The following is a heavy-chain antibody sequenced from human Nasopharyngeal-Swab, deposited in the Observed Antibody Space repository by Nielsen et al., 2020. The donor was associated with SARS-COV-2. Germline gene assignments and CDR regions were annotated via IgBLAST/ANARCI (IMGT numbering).Heavy chain of an antibody. V-gene: IGHV3-64D*06. D-gene: IGHD3-16*01. CDR2: INDYEDRL. Sequence: GGSLRLSCSASGFTFSIHAMHWVRQAPGKGLEYVSTINDYEDRLYYADSVKGRFTISRDNSKNTLYLQMSSLRPEDTAVYRCVKDLRGRYGFESWGQGTMVTVS. CDR1: GFTFSIHA. CDR3: VKDLRGRYGFES. J-gene: IGHJ3*02.